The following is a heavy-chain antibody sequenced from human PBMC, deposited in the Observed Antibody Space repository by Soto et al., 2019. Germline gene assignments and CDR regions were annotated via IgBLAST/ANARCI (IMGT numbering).Heavy chain of an antibody. Sequence: PSETLSLTCTVSGGSISSSTYSWGWMRQPPGKGLEWIAYIYHSGSTYYNPSLKSRVTISVDRSKNQFSLKLSSVTAADTAVYYCARVPDRWGQGTLVTVSS. CDR1: GGSISSSTYS. V-gene: IGHV4-30-2*01. D-gene: IGHD2-2*01. CDR2: IYHSGST. J-gene: IGHJ5*02. CDR3: ARVPDR.